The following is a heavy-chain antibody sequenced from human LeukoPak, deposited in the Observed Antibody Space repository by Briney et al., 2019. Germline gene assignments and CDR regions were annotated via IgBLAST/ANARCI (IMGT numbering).Heavy chain of an antibody. V-gene: IGHV3-7*01. D-gene: IGHD3/OR15-3a*01. CDR3: ARSIGQWRGLDD. Sequence: GRSLRLSCEASGFTFDDYGMHWVRQAPGKGLEWVANLNKDGVEKNYVDSVKGRFTISRDNAKNSVYLQMNSLRVEDTALYYCARSIGQWRGLDDWAQGTLVTVSS. CDR1: GFTFDDYG. J-gene: IGHJ4*02. CDR2: LNKDGVEK.